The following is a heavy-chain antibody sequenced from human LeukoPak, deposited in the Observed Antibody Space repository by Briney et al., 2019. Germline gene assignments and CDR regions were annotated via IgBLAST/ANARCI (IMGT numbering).Heavy chain of an antibody. Sequence: SETLSLTCTVSGESITSSSYYWGWIRQPPGKVLEWIGTMYYTRTIYYNPSLKSRVTISVDTSKNQFSLSLSSVTAADTAVYYCARPIRNWGQGTRVIVSS. CDR2: MYYTRTI. CDR1: GESITSSSYY. J-gene: IGHJ4*02. CDR3: ARPIRN. V-gene: IGHV4-39*07.